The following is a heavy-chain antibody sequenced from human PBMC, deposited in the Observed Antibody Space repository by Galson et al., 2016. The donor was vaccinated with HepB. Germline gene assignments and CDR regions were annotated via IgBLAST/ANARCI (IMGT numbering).Heavy chain of an antibody. V-gene: IGHV5-51*01. D-gene: IGHD3-9*01. CDR2: IYAGDSDT. Sequence: QSGAEVKEPGESLKISCKASGYKLSSSWIGWVRQVPGKGLEWMGVIYAGDSDTRYSPSFQGQATISADEATTTAYVQWSSLRASDTAIYYCARRDDSLTGYSYWGQGTLVTVS. CDR1: GYKLSSSW. CDR3: ARRDDSLTGYSY. J-gene: IGHJ4*02.